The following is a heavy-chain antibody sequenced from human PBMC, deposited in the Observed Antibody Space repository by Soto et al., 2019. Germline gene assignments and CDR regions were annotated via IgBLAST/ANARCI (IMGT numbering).Heavy chain of an antibody. D-gene: IGHD1-26*01. Sequence: EVQLVESGGGLVQPGGSLKLSCAASGYTFSDSAMHWVRQASGKGLEWVGRIRSKANSYATVYAASVKGRFTISRDDSKNTAYLQMNSLKTEDTAVYYCARLWSEREPYFDYWGQGTLVSASS. CDR1: GYTFSDSA. CDR2: IRSKANSYAT. J-gene: IGHJ4*02. V-gene: IGHV3-73*02. CDR3: ARLWSEREPYFDY.